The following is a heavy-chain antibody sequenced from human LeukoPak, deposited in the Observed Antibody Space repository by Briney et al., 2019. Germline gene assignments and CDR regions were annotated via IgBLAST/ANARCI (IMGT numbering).Heavy chain of an antibody. J-gene: IGHJ4*02. Sequence: SETLSLTCTVSGGSISSSSYYWGWIRRPPGKGLEWIGSIYYSGSTYYNPSLKSRVTISVDTSKSQFSLKLSSVTAADTAVYYCARLRAVTGSADYFDDWGQGTLVTVSS. D-gene: IGHD6-19*01. CDR3: ARLRAVTGSADYFDD. CDR1: GGSISSSSYY. V-gene: IGHV4-39*07. CDR2: IYYSGST.